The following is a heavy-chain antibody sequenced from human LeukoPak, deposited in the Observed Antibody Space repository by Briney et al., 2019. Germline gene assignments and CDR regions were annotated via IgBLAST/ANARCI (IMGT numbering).Heavy chain of an antibody. V-gene: IGHV3-30-3*01. CDR3: ARDGYDLNTPMVSTIFDY. CDR2: ISYDGSNK. CDR1: GFTFSSYA. J-gene: IGHJ4*02. Sequence: PGGSLRLSCAASGFTFSSYAMHWVRQAPGKGLEWVAVISYDGSNKYYADSVKGRFTISRDNSKNTLYLQMNSLRVEDTAVYYCARDGYDLNTPMVSTIFDYWGQGTLVTVSS. D-gene: IGHD5-18*01.